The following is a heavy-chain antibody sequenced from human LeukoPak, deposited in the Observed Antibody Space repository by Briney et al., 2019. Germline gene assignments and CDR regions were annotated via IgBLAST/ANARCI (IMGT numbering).Heavy chain of an antibody. CDR1: GFTFSSYS. Sequence: GGSLRLSCAAYGFTFSSYSMNWVRQAPGKGLEWVSSISSSSSYIYYADSVKGRFTISRDNAKNSLYLQMNSLRAEDTAVYYCASDTYYDILTGPSRLDVWGKGTTVTVSS. J-gene: IGHJ6*04. CDR3: ASDTYYDILTGPSRLDV. V-gene: IGHV3-21*01. D-gene: IGHD3-9*01. CDR2: ISSSSSYI.